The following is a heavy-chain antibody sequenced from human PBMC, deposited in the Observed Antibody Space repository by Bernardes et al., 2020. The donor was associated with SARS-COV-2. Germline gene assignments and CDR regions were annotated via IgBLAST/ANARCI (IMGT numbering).Heavy chain of an antibody. J-gene: IGHJ4*02. V-gene: IGHV3-23*01. CDR3: AKEGNSYGYPFYYLDY. CDR2: FSGSGRST. D-gene: IGHD5-18*01. CDR1: GFTFSSYA. Sequence: GGSLRLSCAASGFTFSSYAMSWVRQAPGKGLEWVSGFSGSGRSTYYADSVKGRFTISRDNSKNTLYLQMNSLRAEDTAVYYCAKEGNSYGYPFYYLDYWGQGTLVTVSS.